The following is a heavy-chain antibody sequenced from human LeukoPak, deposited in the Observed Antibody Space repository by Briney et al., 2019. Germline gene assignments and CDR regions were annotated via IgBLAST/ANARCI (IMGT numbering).Heavy chain of an antibody. D-gene: IGHD2-2*01. Sequence: GGSLRLSCAASGFTFSSYAMSWVRQAPGKGLEWVSAISGSGGSTYYADSVKGRFTISRDNSKNTLYLQMNSLRAEDTAVYYCAKGPQCQLLPNWFDPWGQGTLVTVSS. J-gene: IGHJ5*02. V-gene: IGHV3-23*01. CDR1: GFTFSSYA. CDR3: AKGPQCQLLPNWFDP. CDR2: ISGSGGST.